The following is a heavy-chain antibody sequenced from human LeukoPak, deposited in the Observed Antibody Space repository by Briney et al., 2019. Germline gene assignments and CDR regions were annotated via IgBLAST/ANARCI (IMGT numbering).Heavy chain of an antibody. CDR2: IRYDGSNK. CDR1: GFTFSSYG. V-gene: IGHV3-30*02. D-gene: IGHD1-26*01. J-gene: IGHJ4*02. CDR3: AKSMGGSYLELAY. Sequence: PGGSLRLSCAASGFTFSSYGMHWARQAPGKGLEWVAFIRYDGSNKYYADSVKGRFTISRDNSKNTLYLQMNSLRAEDTAVYYCAKSMGGSYLELAYWGQGILVTVSS.